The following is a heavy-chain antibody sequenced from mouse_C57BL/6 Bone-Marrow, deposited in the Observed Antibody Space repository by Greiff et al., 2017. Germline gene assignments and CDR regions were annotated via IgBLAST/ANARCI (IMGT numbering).Heavy chain of an antibody. CDR3: ARGGGDYDKAWVAY. J-gene: IGHJ3*01. Sequence: EVKLVESGGGLVKPGGSLKLSCAASGFTFSSYAMSWVRQTPEKRLEWVATISDGGSYTYYPDNVKGRFTISRDNAKNNLYLQMSHLKSEDTAMYYCARGGGDYDKAWVAYWGQGTLVTGSA. D-gene: IGHD2-4*01. CDR1: GFTFSSYA. V-gene: IGHV5-4*03. CDR2: ISDGGSYT.